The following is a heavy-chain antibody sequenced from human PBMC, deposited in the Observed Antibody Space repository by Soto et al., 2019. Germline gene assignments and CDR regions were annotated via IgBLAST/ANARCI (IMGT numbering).Heavy chain of an antibody. CDR2: INHSGST. V-gene: IGHV4-34*01. D-gene: IGHD1-20*01. J-gene: IGHJ6*02. Sequence: QVQLQQWGAGLLKPSETLSLTCAVYGGSFSGYYWSWIRQPPGKGLEWIGEINHSGSTNYNPSLKSRVTISVDASKNRFSLKLSSVTAADTAVYYCARVGFNWNDDYYGMDVWGQGTTVTVSS. CDR1: GGSFSGYY. CDR3: ARVGFNWNDDYYGMDV.